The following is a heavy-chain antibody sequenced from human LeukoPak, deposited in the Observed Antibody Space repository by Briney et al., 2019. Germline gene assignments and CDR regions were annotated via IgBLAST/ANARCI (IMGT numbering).Heavy chain of an antibody. D-gene: IGHD6-19*01. CDR2: IIPIFGTA. V-gene: IGHV1-69*05. CDR3: ASSPRSSGRKGGFDY. Sequence: SVKVSCKASGGTFSSYAISWVRQAPGQGLEWMGRIIPIFGTANYAQKFQGRVTITTDESTSTAYMELSSLRSEDTAVCYCASSPRSSGRKGGFDYWGQGTLVTVSS. J-gene: IGHJ4*02. CDR1: GGTFSSYA.